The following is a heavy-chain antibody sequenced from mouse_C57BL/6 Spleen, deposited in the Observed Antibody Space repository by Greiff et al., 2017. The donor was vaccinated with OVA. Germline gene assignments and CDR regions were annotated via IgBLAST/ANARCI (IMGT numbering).Heavy chain of an antibody. V-gene: IGHV3-6*01. CDR2: ISYDGSN. J-gene: IGHJ2*01. D-gene: IGHD4-1*01. CDR1: GYSITSGYY. Sequence: ESGPGLVKPSQSLSLTCSVTGYSITSGYYWNWIRQFPGNKLEWMGYISYDGSNNYNPSLKNRISITRDTSKNQFFLKLNSVTTEDTATYYCARGTGKGYYFDYWGQGTTLTVSS. CDR3: ARGTGKGYYFDY.